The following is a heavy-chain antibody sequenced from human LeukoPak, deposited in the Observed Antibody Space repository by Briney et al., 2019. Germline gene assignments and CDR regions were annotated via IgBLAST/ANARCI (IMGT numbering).Heavy chain of an antibody. D-gene: IGHD2-2*01. CDR3: ASFYCSSTSCYTPTPYYFDY. J-gene: IGHJ4*02. V-gene: IGHV1-69*06. Sequence: ASVKVSCKASGGTFSSYAISWVRQAPGQGLEWMGGIIPIFGTANYAQKFQGRVTITADKSTSTAYMELSSLRSEDTAVYYCASFYCSSTSCYTPTPYYFDYWGQGTLVTVSS. CDR1: GGTFSSYA. CDR2: IIPIFGTA.